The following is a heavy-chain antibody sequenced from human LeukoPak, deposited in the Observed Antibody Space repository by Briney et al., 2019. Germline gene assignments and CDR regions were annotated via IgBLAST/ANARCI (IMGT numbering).Heavy chain of an antibody. V-gene: IGHV1-69-2*01. J-gene: IGHJ4*02. Sequence: GASVKVSCKASGYTFTDYYMHWVQQAPGKGLEWMGRVDPEDGETIYAEKFQGRVTITADTSTDTAYMELSSLRSEDTAVYYCAREKSPDYCSGASCYFDYWGQGTLVTVSP. CDR2: VDPEDGET. CDR1: GYTFTDYY. D-gene: IGHD2-15*01. CDR3: AREKSPDYCSGASCYFDY.